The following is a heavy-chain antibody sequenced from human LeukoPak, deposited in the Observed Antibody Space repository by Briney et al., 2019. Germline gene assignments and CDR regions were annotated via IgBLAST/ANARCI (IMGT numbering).Heavy chain of an antibody. D-gene: IGHD2-2*01. CDR1: GGSISSYY. CDR2: IYYSGST. J-gene: IGHJ5*02. CDR3: ARDHCSSTSCHDWFDP. Sequence: SETLSLTCTVSGGSISSYYWSWIRQPPGKGLEWIGYIYYSGSTNYNPSLKSRVTIAVDTSKNQFSLKLSSVTAADTAVYYCARDHCSSTSCHDWFDPWGQGTLVTVSS. V-gene: IGHV4-59*01.